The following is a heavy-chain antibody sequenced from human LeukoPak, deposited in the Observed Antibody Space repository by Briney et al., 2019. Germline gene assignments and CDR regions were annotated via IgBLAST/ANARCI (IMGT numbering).Heavy chain of an antibody. V-gene: IGHV4-59*01. CDR3: ARVVRDGYNYYSDY. CDR2: IYYSGST. Sequence: SETLSLTCTVSGGSISSYYWSWIRQPPGKGLEWIGYIYYSGSTNYNPSLKSRVTISVDTSKNQFSLKLSSVTAADTAVYYCARVVRDGYNYYSDYWGQGTLVTVSS. D-gene: IGHD5-24*01. CDR1: GGSISSYY. J-gene: IGHJ4*02.